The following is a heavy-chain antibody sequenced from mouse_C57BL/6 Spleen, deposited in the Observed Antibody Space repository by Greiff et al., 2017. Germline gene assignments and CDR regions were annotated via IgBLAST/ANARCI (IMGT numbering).Heavy chain of an antibody. Sequence: QVQLQQSGPELVKPGASVKISCKASGYAFSSSWMNWVKQRPGKGLEWIGRIYPGDGDTNYNGKFKGKATLTADKSSSTAYMQLSSLTSEDSAVYFCARGKIYYDYAYYFDYWGQGTTLTVSS. CDR2: IYPGDGDT. CDR1: GYAFSSSW. V-gene: IGHV1-82*01. D-gene: IGHD2-4*01. CDR3: ARGKIYYDYAYYFDY. J-gene: IGHJ2*01.